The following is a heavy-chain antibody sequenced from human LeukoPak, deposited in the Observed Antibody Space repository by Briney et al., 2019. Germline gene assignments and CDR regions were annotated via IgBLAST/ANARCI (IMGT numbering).Heavy chain of an antibody. CDR2: IYPADSDT. D-gene: IGHD1-26*01. CDR1: GYSFTDYW. CDR3: ASGLNSIVYDFSGSSSWDY. Sequence: GESLKISCKGSGYSFTDYWIVWVRQMPGKGLEWMGIIYPADSDTRYSPSFQGQVTISADKSIFTAYLQWSSLKASDTAMYYCASGLNSIVYDFSGSSSWDYWGRGTLVTVSS. J-gene: IGHJ4*02. V-gene: IGHV5-51*01.